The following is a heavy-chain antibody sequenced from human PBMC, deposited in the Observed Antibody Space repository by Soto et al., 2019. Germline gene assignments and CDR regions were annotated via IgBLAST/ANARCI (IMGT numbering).Heavy chain of an antibody. CDR1: GYTFTSYG. CDR2: ISAYNGNT. Sequence: QVQLVQSGAEVKKPGASVKVSCKASGYTFTSYGISWVRQAPGQGLEWMGWISAYNGNTNYAQKLQGRVTMTTDTPTSTAYMELRRLRVDDTAVYYCARDPGPIAARYTESEWCYYMAVWGKGTTVTVSS. J-gene: IGHJ6*03. D-gene: IGHD6-6*01. V-gene: IGHV1-18*01. CDR3: ARDPGPIAARYTESEWCYYMAV.